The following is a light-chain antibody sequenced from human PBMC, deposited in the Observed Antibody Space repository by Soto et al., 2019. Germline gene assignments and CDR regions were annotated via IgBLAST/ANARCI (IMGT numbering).Light chain of an antibody. V-gene: IGKV1-27*01. CDR3: QKYNSAPWT. Sequence: DIQMTQSPSSLSASVGDRVTITCRASQGINNYLAWYQQKPWKVPKRLIYAASTLQSGVPSRFSGSGSGTDFPLTISNLQPEDVANYYCQKYNSAPWTFGQGTKVEIK. CDR2: AAS. CDR1: QGINNY. J-gene: IGKJ1*01.